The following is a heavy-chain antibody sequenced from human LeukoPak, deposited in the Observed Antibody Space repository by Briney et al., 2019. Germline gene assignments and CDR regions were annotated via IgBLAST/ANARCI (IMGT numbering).Heavy chain of an antibody. CDR3: ASSITIFGVVRSEGSHDY. V-gene: IGHV3-30-3*01. CDR2: ISYDGSNK. CDR1: GFTFSSYA. J-gene: IGHJ4*02. Sequence: GGSLRLSCAASGFTFSSYAMHWVRQAPGKGLEWVAVISYDGSNKYYADSVKGRFTISRDNSKNTLYLQMNSLRAEDTAVYYCASSITIFGVVRSEGSHDYWGQGTLVTVSS. D-gene: IGHD3-3*01.